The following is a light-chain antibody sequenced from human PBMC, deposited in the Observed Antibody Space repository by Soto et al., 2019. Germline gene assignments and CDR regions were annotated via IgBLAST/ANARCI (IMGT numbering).Light chain of an antibody. V-gene: IGKV1D-16*01. CDR3: QQYYSYPST. Sequence: DIQMTQSPSALAASVGDRVTIPCRASQSISGWLAWYQQKPGKAPKLLIYAASTLQSGVPSRFSGSGSGTDFTLTISCLQSEDFATYYCQQYYSYPSTFGGGTTVDIK. J-gene: IGKJ4*01. CDR1: QSISGW. CDR2: AAS.